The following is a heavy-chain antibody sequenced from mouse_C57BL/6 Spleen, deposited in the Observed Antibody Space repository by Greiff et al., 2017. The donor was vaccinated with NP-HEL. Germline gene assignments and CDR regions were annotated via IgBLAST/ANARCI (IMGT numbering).Heavy chain of an antibody. Sequence: VQLQQPGAELVKPGASVTLSCKASGYTFTSYWMHWVKQRPGQGLEWIGMIHPNSGSTNYNEKFKSKATLTVDKSSSTAYMQLSSLTSEDSAVYYGARSPVVAKEAWFAYWGQGTLVTVSA. V-gene: IGHV1-64*01. D-gene: IGHD1-1*01. CDR2: IHPNSGST. CDR3: ARSPVVAKEAWFAY. J-gene: IGHJ3*01. CDR1: GYTFTSYW.